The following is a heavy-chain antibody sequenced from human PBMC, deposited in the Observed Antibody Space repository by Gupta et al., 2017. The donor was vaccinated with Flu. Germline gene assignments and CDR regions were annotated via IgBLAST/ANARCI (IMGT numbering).Heavy chain of an antibody. Sequence: EVQLVESGGGLVKPGGSLRLSWLASELIFRRYSRHWVRQAPGKGLEWVSVISYSSSYIKYADSVKGRFIISRDNAEKSLYLQMNSLRAEDTAVYYCVRGPRITLIGGCDVWGQGTMVSVSS. CDR1: ELIFRRYS. CDR3: VRGPRITLIGGCDV. D-gene: IGHD3-10*01. CDR2: ISYSSSYI. J-gene: IGHJ3*01. V-gene: IGHV3-21*01.